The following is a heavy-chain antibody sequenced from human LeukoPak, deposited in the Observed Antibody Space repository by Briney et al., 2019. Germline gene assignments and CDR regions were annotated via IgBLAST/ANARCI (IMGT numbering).Heavy chain of an antibody. CDR1: GGTFSSYA. D-gene: IGHD2-21*01. CDR2: IIPILGIA. Sequence: GASVKVSCKASGGTFSSYAISWVRQAPGQGLEWMGRIIPILGIANYAQKFQGRVTITADESTSTAYMELSSLRSEDTAVYYCARYCGGDCYSGDYWGQGTLVTVSS. J-gene: IGHJ4*02. CDR3: ARYCGGDCYSGDY. V-gene: IGHV1-69*04.